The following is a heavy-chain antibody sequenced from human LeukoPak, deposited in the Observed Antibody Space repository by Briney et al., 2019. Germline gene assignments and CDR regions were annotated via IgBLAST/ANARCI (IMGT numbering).Heavy chain of an antibody. CDR2: IIPIYGTA. D-gene: IGHD3-9*01. Sequence: GASVKISCKASGGTSCSYTISWVRQAPGQGLEWMGGIIPIYGTANYAQKFHGRLTMTTDESTSTAYMELSSLRSEDTAVYYCARPPLTGYYYYYYYMDVWGKGTTVTVSS. CDR3: ARPPLTGYYYYYYYMDV. V-gene: IGHV1-69*05. CDR1: GGTSCSYT. J-gene: IGHJ6*03.